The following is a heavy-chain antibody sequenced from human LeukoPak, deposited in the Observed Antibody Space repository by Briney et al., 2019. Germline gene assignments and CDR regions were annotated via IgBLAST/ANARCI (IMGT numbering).Heavy chain of an antibody. D-gene: IGHD3-9*01. Sequence: GASVKVSCKASGYTFTSYGISWVRQAPGQGLEWMGWISAYNGNTNYAQKLQGRVTMTTDTSTSTAYMELRSLRPDDTAVYYCARDTPGIRYFDWLEAPDYWGQGTLVTVSS. J-gene: IGHJ4*02. CDR2: ISAYNGNT. CDR1: GYTFTSYG. CDR3: ARDTPGIRYFDWLEAPDY. V-gene: IGHV1-18*04.